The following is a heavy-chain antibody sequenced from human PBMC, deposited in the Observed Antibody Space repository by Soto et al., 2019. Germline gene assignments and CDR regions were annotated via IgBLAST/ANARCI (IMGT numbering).Heavy chain of an antibody. CDR2: IDSSGST. CDR3: ARGGHDFWSGPFDY. D-gene: IGHD3-3*01. CDR1: GGSISTYY. V-gene: IGHV4-4*07. Sequence: QGQLQESGPGLVKASETLSLTCSVSGGSISTYYCNWIRQPAGKGLEWIGRIDSSGSTNYRPSLKSRATMSVDTSKNQFSMKWTSVTAADTAVYYCARGGHDFWSGPFDYWGQGPLATVSS. J-gene: IGHJ4*02.